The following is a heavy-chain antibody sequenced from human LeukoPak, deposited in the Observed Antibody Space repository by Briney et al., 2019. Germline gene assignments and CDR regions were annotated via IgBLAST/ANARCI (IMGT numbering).Heavy chain of an antibody. CDR1: GGFICSYY. CDR3: ARSLGGWSNWFDP. Sequence: SETLSLTCTVSGGFICSYYWSWLRQPPGKGLEWIGYIYYSGSTNYNPSLKSRVTISVDTSKNQFSLKLSSVTAADTAVYYCARSLGGWSNWFDPWGQGALVTVSS. D-gene: IGHD6-19*01. CDR2: IYYSGST. J-gene: IGHJ5*02. V-gene: IGHV4-59*01.